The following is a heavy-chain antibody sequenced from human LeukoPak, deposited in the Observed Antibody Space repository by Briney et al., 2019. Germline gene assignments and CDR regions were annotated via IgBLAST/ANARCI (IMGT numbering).Heavy chain of an antibody. V-gene: IGHV3-9*01. CDR3: ATGYCSGGSCYRPFDY. CDR2: ISWNSGSI. J-gene: IGHJ4*02. D-gene: IGHD2-15*01. Sequence: GRSLRLSCAASGFIFDDYAMHWVRQAPGKGLEWVSGISWNSGSIGYADSVKGRFTISRDNAKNSLYLQMNSLRAEDTAVYYCATGYCSGGSCYRPFDYWGQGTLVTVSS. CDR1: GFIFDDYA.